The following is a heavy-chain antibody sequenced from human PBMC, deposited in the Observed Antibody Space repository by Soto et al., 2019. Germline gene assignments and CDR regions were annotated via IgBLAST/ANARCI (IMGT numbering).Heavy chain of an antibody. CDR3: ARTRRYGGNEFDY. CDR2: IYYSGST. CDR1: GGSISSSSYY. J-gene: IGHJ4*02. Sequence: SETLSLTCTVSGGSISSSSYYWGWIRQPPGKGLEWIGSIYYSGSTYYNPSLKSRVTISVDTSKNQFSLKLSSVTAVDTAVYYCARTRRYGGNEFDYWGQGTQVTVSS. D-gene: IGHD2-15*01. V-gene: IGHV4-39*07.